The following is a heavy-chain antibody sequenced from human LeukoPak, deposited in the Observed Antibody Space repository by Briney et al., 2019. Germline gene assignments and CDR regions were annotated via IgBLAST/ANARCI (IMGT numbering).Heavy chain of an antibody. V-gene: IGHV1-18*01. CDR3: ARLYYYGSGSPYDY. D-gene: IGHD3-10*01. CDR1: GYTFTSYG. Sequence: ASVKVSCKASGYTFTSYGISWVRQAPGQGPEWMGWISVYNGNTNYAQKLQGRVTMTTDTSTSTAYMELRSLRSDGTAVYYCARLYYYGSGSPYDYWGQGTLVTVSS. J-gene: IGHJ4*02. CDR2: ISVYNGNT.